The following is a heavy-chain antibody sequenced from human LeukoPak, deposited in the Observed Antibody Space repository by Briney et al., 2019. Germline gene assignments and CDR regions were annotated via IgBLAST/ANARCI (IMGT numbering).Heavy chain of an antibody. D-gene: IGHD2-15*01. Sequence: GESLKISCKGSGYTFTSYWIGWVRQMPGKGLEWMGIIYPGDSDTRYSPSFQGQVTISVDKSISTAYLQWSSLKASDTAMYYCARLLNYCSGGNCYLEQLDYWGQGTLVTVSS. CDR2: IYPGDSDT. CDR3: ARLLNYCSGGNCYLEQLDY. V-gene: IGHV5-51*01. CDR1: GYTFTSYW. J-gene: IGHJ4*02.